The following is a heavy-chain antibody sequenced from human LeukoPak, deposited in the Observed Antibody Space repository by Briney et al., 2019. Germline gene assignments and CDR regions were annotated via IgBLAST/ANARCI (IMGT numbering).Heavy chain of an antibody. J-gene: IGHJ4*02. V-gene: IGHV1-2*02. D-gene: IGHD5-12*01. Sequence: GASVKVSCKASGYIFTDYYMHWERLAPGQGLEWMGWIDPNSGGTNSAQKFQGRVTMTRDTSISTAYMELSSLRSEDTAVYYCARGFRWLRHTAFGYWGQGTLVTVSS. CDR2: IDPNSGGT. CDR3: ARGFRWLRHTAFGY. CDR1: GYIFTDYY.